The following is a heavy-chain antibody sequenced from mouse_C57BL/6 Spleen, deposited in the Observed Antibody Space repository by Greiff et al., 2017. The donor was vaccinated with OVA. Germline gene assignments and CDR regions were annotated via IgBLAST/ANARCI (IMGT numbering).Heavy chain of an antibody. CDR1: GYTFTSYW. Sequence: QVQLQQPGAELVMPGASVKLSCKASGYTFTSYWMHWVNQRPGQGLEWIGEIDPSDSYTNYNQKFKGKSTLTVDKSSSTAYMQLSSLTSEDSAVYYCARWGTTVYWGQGTTLTVSS. CDR3: ARWGTTVY. CDR2: IDPSDSYT. J-gene: IGHJ2*01. D-gene: IGHD1-1*01. V-gene: IGHV1-69*01.